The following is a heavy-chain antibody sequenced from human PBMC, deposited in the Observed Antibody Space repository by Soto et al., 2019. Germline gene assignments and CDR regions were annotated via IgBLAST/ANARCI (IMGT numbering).Heavy chain of an antibody. Sequence: SETLSLTCTVSGGSISSGDYYWGWIRQPPGKGLEWIGYIYYSGSTYYNPSLKSRVTLSVDTSKNQFSLKLSSVTAADTAVYYCARHPSNFWFDPWGQGTLVTAPQ. D-gene: IGHD4-4*01. J-gene: IGHJ5*02. V-gene: IGHV4-30-4*01. CDR1: GGSISSGDYY. CDR2: IYYSGST. CDR3: ARHPSNFWFDP.